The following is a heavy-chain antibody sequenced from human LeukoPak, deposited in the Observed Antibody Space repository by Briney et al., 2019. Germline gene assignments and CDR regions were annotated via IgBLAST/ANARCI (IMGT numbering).Heavy chain of an antibody. CDR1: GGILSKWS. CDR2: IIPEFDEA. CDR3: ASGGVTVYSYGPDY. V-gene: IGHV1-69*13. Sequence: ASVKVSCKASGGILSKWSISWVRQDPGQGLEWVGTIIPEFDEAHYAQKLQGRVTISADDSATAAYMELRSLRSDDTAVYYCASGGVTVYSYGPDYWGQGTLVAVSS. J-gene: IGHJ4*02. D-gene: IGHD5-18*01.